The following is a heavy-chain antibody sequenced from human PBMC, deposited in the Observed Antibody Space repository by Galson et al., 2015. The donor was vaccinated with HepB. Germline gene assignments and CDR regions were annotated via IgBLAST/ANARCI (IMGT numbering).Heavy chain of an antibody. CDR3: ARDWDSSSLDY. CDR1: GFTLSSYA. D-gene: IGHD6-13*01. CDR2: ISYDGSNK. Sequence: SLRLSCAASGFTLSSYAMHWVRQAPGKGLEWVAVISYDGSNKYYADSVKGRFTISRDNSKNTLYLQMNSLRAGDTAVYYCARDWDSSSLDYWGQGTLVTVSS. J-gene: IGHJ4*02. V-gene: IGHV3-30-3*01.